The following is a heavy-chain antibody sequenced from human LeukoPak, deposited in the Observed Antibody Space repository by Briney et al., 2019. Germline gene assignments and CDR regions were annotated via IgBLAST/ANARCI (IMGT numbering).Heavy chain of an antibody. D-gene: IGHD6-13*01. J-gene: IGHJ4*02. CDR2: INHSGST. V-gene: IGHV4-34*01. Sequence: SSETLSYTGEAEEGSVGGEYRSWSPQHPEKRMEWIGEINHSGSTNYNPSLKSRVTISVDTSKNQFSLKLSSVTAADTAVYYCARGPRGQLVGFSSSWYFPQFDYWGQGTLVTVSS. CDR1: EGSVGGEY. CDR3: ARGPRGQLVGFSSSWYFPQFDY.